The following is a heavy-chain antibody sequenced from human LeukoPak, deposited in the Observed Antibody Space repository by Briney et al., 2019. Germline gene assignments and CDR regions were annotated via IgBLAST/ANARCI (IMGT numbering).Heavy chain of an antibody. CDR3: ARGYSSSSEADY. D-gene: IGHD6-6*01. J-gene: IGHJ4*02. CDR2: IYYSGST. V-gene: IGHV4-59*01. CDR1: GGSISSYY. Sequence: RPSETLSLTCTVSGGSISSYYWSWIRQPPGKGLEWIGYIYYSGSTNYNPSLKSRVTISVDTSKNQFSLKLSSVTAADTAVHYCARGYSSSSEADYWGQGTLVTVSS.